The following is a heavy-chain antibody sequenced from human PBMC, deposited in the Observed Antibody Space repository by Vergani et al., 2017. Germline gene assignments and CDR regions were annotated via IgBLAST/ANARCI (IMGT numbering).Heavy chain of an antibody. V-gene: IGHV3-30*02. J-gene: IGHJ4*02. CDR3: AKYFRGWGRDY. CDR2: IKVDVTNQ. CDR1: GFTLSHSD. D-gene: IGHD3-16*01. Sequence: QVHLVDSGRGVFQLGGSLRLSCATSGFTLSHSDMHWIRQRPGKGMEFVAFIKVDVTNQYYADSVKGRVTLSRDFSKNTLYLQMNILRTGETATDYCAKYFRGWGRDYGGKGTQVMVSS.